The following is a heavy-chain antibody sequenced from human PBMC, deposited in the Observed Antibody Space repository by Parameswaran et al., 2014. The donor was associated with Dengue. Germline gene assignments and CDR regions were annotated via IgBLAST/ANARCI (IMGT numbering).Heavy chain of an antibody. V-gene: IGHV3-21*01. D-gene: IGHD6-19*01. J-gene: IGHJ4*02. Sequence: WIRQPPGKGLEWVSSISSSGSYIFYADSVEGRFTISRDNAKNSLFLQMNSLRAEDTAVYYCASGAGSGGLYYFDYWGQGTLVTVSS. CDR3: ASGAGSGGLYYFDY. CDR2: ISSSGSYI.